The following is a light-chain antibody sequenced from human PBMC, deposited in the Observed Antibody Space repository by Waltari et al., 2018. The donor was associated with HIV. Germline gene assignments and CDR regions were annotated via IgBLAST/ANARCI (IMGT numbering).Light chain of an antibody. CDR2: DVS. CDR1: SRDGGGYNY. J-gene: IGLJ3*02. V-gene: IGLV2-11*01. CDR3: CSYAGSYTRV. Sequence: QSALTQPRSVSGSPGQSVTISCTGTSRDGGGYNYVSWYQQHPGKAPKLMIYDVSKRPSGVPDRFSGSKSGNTASLTISGLQAEDEADYYCCSYAGSYTRVFGGGTKLTVL.